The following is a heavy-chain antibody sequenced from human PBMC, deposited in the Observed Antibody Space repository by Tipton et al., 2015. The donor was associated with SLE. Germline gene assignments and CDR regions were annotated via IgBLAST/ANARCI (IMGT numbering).Heavy chain of an antibody. Sequence: QLVQSGTEVKKPGSSVKVSCKASGGTFSSYAVNWVRQAPGQGLEWMGGIIPIFGTANYAQKFQGRVTITTDESTSTAYMELSSLRSEDTAVYYCARCPPIFGVARYGMDVWGQGTTVTVSS. CDR1: GGTFSSYA. CDR2: IIPIFGTA. J-gene: IGHJ6*02. V-gene: IGHV1-69*05. D-gene: IGHD3-3*01. CDR3: ARCPPIFGVARYGMDV.